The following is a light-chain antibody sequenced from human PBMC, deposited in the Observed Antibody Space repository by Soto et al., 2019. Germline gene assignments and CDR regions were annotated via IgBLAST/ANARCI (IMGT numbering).Light chain of an antibody. CDR2: DAS. CDR1: ESIRTW. CDR3: QQYNNYPRT. J-gene: IGKJ1*01. V-gene: IGKV1-5*01. Sequence: DIQMTQSPSTLSASIGDRVTITCRASESIRTWLAWYQHKPGKAPKFLIDDASSFESGVPSRFSGSGSGTEFTLTISTLQPDDFATYFCQQYNNYPRTFGQGTKVDIK.